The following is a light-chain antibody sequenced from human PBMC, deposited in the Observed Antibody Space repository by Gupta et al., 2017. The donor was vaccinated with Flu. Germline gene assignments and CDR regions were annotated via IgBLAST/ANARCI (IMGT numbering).Light chain of an antibody. V-gene: IGLV3-21*02. CDR3: QVWDSYSDLYV. CDR2: DDA. Sequence: SYVLTQPPSVSLAPGQTASISCGGNNIGTKNVHWYQQRPGQAPVLVVYDDANRPSGIPERFSGSNSGNTASLIISRVEAGDEADYYCQVWDSYSDLYVFGTGTKVTVL. J-gene: IGLJ1*01. CDR1: NIGTKN.